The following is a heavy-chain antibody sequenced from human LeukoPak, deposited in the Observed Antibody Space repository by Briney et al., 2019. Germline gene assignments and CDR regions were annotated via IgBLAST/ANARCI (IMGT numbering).Heavy chain of an antibody. J-gene: IGHJ4*02. V-gene: IGHV1-69*13. CDR1: GYTFTSYA. D-gene: IGHD5-18*01. CDR3: ANTWDGDVDTAMVFRC. Sequence: GASVKVSCKASGYTFTSYAISWVRQAPGQGLEWMGGIIPIFGTANYAQKFQGRVTITADESTSTAYMELSSLRSEDTAVYYCANTWDGDVDTAMVFRCWGQGTLVTVTS. CDR2: IIPIFGTA.